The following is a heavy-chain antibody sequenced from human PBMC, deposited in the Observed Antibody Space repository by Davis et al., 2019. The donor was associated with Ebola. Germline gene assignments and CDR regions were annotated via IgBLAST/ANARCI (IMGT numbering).Heavy chain of an antibody. J-gene: IGHJ4*02. CDR3: AREEGLVLEWLFAEY. CDR1: GFTFSSYW. V-gene: IGHV3-7*03. CDR2: IKQDGSEK. D-gene: IGHD3-3*01. Sequence: PGRSLRLSCAASGFTFSSYWMSWVRQAPGKGLEWVANIKQDGSEKYYVDFVKGRFTISRDNAKNSLYLQMNSLRAEDTAVYYCAREEGLVLEWLFAEYWGQGTLVTVSS.